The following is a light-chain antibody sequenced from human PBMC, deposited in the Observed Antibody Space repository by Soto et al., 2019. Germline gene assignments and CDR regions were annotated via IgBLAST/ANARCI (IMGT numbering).Light chain of an antibody. CDR3: GTWGWGLRV. CDR1: GSNIGAGY. CDR2: DIY. V-gene: IGLV1-51*01. Sequence: QAVVTQPPSVSGAPRQRVTISCTGNGSNIGAGYEVHWYQQLLGAAPKLLIYDIYKRPSGIPDRFSGSTSGPSATLTITAVQVGDEAEYYCGTWGWGLRVFGAGTKVTVL. J-gene: IGLJ1*01.